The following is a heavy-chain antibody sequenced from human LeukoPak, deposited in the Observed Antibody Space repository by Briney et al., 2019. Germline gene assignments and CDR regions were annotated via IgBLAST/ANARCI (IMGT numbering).Heavy chain of an antibody. V-gene: IGHV3-33*01. D-gene: IGHD3-22*01. CDR2: IWYDGRTQ. CDR3: ARGEYYHESSGYPNY. Sequence: PGGSLRLSCAASGFTFSTYGMHWVRQAPGKGLERVAVIWYDGRTQFYAESVKGRFAVSRDNSKNTLYLQMNSLRAEDTAVYHCARGEYYHESSGYPNYWGQGTLVTVSS. CDR1: GFTFSTYG. J-gene: IGHJ4*02.